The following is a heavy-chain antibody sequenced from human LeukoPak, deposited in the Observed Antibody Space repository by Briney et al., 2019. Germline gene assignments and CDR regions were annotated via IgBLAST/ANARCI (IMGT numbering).Heavy chain of an antibody. D-gene: IGHD6-13*01. CDR2: INHSGTT. Sequence: SETLSLTCAVYGGSFSGYYWSWIRQSPGKGLEWIGEINHSGTTHYNPSLKSRVTISVNTSKNQFSLKLRSVTAADTAVYYCARKEGGQLVNTRRWFDPWGQGTLVTVSS. CDR3: ARKEGGQLVNTRRWFDP. CDR1: GGSFSGYY. J-gene: IGHJ5*02. V-gene: IGHV4-34*01.